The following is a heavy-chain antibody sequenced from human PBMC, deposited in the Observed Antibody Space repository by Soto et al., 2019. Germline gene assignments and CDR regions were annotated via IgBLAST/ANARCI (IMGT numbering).Heavy chain of an antibody. CDR1: GFSLSTSGVG. J-gene: IGHJ4*02. CDR3: AHSSSPYNPDHFDY. Sequence: QITLKESGPPLVKPTQTLTLTCTFSGFSLSTSGVGVGWIRQPPGKALEWLALIYWDDDKRYSPSLKSRLTITKDTSKNQVVLTMTNMDPVDTATYYCAHSSSPYNPDHFDYWGQGTLVTVSS. CDR2: IYWDDDK. V-gene: IGHV2-5*02. D-gene: IGHD1-1*01.